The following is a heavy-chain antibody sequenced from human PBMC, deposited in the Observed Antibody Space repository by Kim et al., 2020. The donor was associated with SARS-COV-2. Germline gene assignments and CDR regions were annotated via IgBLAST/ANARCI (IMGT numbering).Heavy chain of an antibody. Sequence: GGSLRLSCAASGFTFDDYAMHWVRQAPGKGLEWVSGISWNSGSIGYADSVKGRFTISRDNAKNSLYLQMNSLRSEDTALYYCAKDMVRGVIITPGRYYYYYGMDVWGQGTTVTVSS. CDR3: AKDMVRGVIITPGRYYYYYGMDV. CDR2: ISWNSGSI. CDR1: GFTFDDYA. V-gene: IGHV3-9*01. J-gene: IGHJ6*02. D-gene: IGHD3-10*01.